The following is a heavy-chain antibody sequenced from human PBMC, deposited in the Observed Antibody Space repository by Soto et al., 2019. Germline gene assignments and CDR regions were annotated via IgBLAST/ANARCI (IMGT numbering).Heavy chain of an antibody. D-gene: IGHD6-13*01. CDR2: IDPSDSYT. V-gene: IGHV5-10-1*01. Sequence: GESLKISCKGSGYSFTSYWINWVRQMPGKGLEWMGRIDPSDSYTNYSPSFQGHFTISADKSISTAYLHWSSLKASDTAMYYCARRHSSSSAFDPWGQGTLVTV. CDR3: ARRHSSSSAFDP. J-gene: IGHJ5*02. CDR1: GYSFTSYW.